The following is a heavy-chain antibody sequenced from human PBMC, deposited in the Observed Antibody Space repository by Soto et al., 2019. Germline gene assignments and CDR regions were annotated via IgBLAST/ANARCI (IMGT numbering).Heavy chain of an antibody. J-gene: IGHJ4*02. CDR1: GVSMFSSSW. CDR3: ARERYGSGSPFDS. CDR2: IYHSGSK. D-gene: IGHD3-10*01. V-gene: IGHV4-4*02. Sequence: SGTLSLTCTFSGVSMFSSSWCGSVHQPPGKGLEWIGEIYHSGSKNYDQSLKSRVTITVDKYKNQFSLKLNSGTVADKAIYFCARERYGSGSPFDSWGQGILVTVSS.